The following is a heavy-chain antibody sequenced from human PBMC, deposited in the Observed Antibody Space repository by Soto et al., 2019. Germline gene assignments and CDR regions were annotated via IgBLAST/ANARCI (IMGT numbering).Heavy chain of an antibody. CDR3: ARASGGPGWFDP. CDR1: GYSFTNYW. D-gene: IGHD3-16*01. J-gene: IGHJ5*02. Sequence: PGESLKISCKASGYSFTNYWIGWVRQVPGKGLGWMGIIYPSDSDTRYSPSFQDQVTMTRDTSITTAYMELTSLRFDDTAVYYCARASGGPGWFDPWGQGTLVTVSS. V-gene: IGHV5-51*01. CDR2: IYPSDSDT.